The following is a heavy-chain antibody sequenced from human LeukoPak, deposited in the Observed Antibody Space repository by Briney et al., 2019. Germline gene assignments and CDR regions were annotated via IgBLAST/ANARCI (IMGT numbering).Heavy chain of an antibody. D-gene: IGHD2/OR15-2a*01. J-gene: IGHJ4*02. CDR3: AKDSAKKYDDY. V-gene: IGHV3-23*01. CDR1: GFTFSSYS. CDR2: ISGSDGTT. Sequence: GGSLRLSCAASGFTFSSYSMNWVRQAPGKGLEWVSGISGSDGTTHYADSVKGRFTISRDNSKNTLYLQVNGLRAEDTAVYYCAKDSAKKYDDYWGQGTLVTVSS.